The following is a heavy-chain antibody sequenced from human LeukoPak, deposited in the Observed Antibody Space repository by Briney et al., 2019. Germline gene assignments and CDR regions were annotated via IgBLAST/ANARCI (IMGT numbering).Heavy chain of an antibody. CDR3: AKSPKPVTAALYFDY. CDR1: GFTFRTYA. CDR2: ITGSGTTT. D-gene: IGHD2-21*02. J-gene: IGHJ4*02. V-gene: IGHV3-23*01. Sequence: GGSLRLSCAASGFTFRTYAMTWVRQAPGKGLEWGSTITGSGTTTNYADSVKGRFTISRDNSKNTLSLQMNSLRAEDTALYYCAKSPKPVTAALYFDYWGQGALVTVSS.